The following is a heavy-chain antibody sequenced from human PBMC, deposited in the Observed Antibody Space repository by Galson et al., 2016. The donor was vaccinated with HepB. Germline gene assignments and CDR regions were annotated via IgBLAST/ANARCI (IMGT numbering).Heavy chain of an antibody. J-gene: IGHJ3*02. Sequence: SLRLSCAAYGFIVSTNYLSWVRQAPGKGLEWVSVIYSGGTTYYADAVKGRLTISRDDSKNTVCLQMNSLRAEDTAVYYCARGIAVITHAFDICGQGTMVTVSS. CDR3: ARGIAVITHAFDI. CDR1: GFIVSTNY. CDR2: IYSGGTT. D-gene: IGHD3-16*01. V-gene: IGHV3-53*01.